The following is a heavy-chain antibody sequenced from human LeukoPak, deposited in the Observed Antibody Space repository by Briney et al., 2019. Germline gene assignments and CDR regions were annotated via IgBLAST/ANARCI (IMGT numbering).Heavy chain of an antibody. CDR3: ARGGNCRGGSCYSDRSWFDP. CDR1: GGSISSYY. J-gene: IGHJ5*02. V-gene: IGHV4-59*01. CDR2: IYYTGST. Sequence: SETLSLTCTVSGGSISSYYWSWIRQPPGKGLEWIGYIYYTGSTNYNPSLKSRVTISVDTSKNQFSLKLSSVTAADTAVYYCARGGNCRGGSCYSDRSWFDPWGQGTLVTVSS. D-gene: IGHD2-15*01.